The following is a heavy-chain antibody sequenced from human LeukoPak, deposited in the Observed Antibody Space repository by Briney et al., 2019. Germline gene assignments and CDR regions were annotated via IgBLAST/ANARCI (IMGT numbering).Heavy chain of an antibody. D-gene: IGHD3-22*01. CDR2: INSDGSSI. CDR1: GFTFNAFW. V-gene: IGHV3-74*01. J-gene: IGHJ4*02. Sequence: GGSLRLSCAASGFTFNAFWMHWVRQAPGKGLVWVSRINSDGSSIAYVDSVKGRFTISRDNAKNTLYLQMNSLKAEDAAVYYCARGLVHDTSGYYSDYWGQGTLVTVCS. CDR3: ARGLVHDTSGYYSDY.